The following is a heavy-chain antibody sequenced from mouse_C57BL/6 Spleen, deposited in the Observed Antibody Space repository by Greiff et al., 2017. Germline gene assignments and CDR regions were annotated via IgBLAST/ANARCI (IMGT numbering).Heavy chain of an antibody. CDR1: GYTFTSYW. D-gene: IGHD2-4*01. CDR2: IDPSDSYT. CDR3: ARRPIYYDYDGGDFDY. V-gene: IGHV1-50*01. J-gene: IGHJ2*01. Sequence: VQLQQPGAELVKPGASVKLSCKASGYTFTSYWMQWVKQRPGQGLEWIGEIDPSDSYTNYNQKFKGKATLTVDTSSSTAYMQLSSLTSEDSAVYYCARRPIYYDYDGGDFDYWGQGTTLTVSS.